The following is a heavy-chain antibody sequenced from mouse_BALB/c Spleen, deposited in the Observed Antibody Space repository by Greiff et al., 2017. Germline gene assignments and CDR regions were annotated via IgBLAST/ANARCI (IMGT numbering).Heavy chain of an antibody. Sequence: EVKLQESGPELVKPGASVKISCKASGYTFTDYYMNWVKQSHGKSLEWIGLVNPNNGGTSYNQKFKGKATLTVDKSSSTAYMELRSLTSEDSAVYYCPIYDGYWGFAYWGQGTLVTVSA. CDR1: GYTFTDYY. D-gene: IGHD2-3*01. J-gene: IGHJ3*01. CDR3: PIYDGYWGFAY. V-gene: IGHV1-26*01. CDR2: VNPNNGGT.